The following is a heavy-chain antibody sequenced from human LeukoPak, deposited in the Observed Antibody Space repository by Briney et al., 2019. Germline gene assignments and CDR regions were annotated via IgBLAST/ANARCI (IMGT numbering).Heavy chain of an antibody. CDR2: IVPSGSIS. D-gene: IGHD3-9*01. J-gene: IGHJ5*02. CDR3: ARDLDWGAFDA. Sequence: GGTLGLSCAASGFTFSRHGVNWVRQAPGKGLEWVSGIVPSGSISYYADSVKGRFTISRDNSKNTVSLHMNSLRAEDTALYYCARDLDWGAFDAWGQGTLVTVSS. CDR1: GFTFSRHG. V-gene: IGHV3-23*01.